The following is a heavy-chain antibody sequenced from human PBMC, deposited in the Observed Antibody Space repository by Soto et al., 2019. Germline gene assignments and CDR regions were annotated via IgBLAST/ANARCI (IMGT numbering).Heavy chain of an antibody. CDR1: GDSVSSPYY. CDR2: VFHTGTT. CDR3: ARSAGWYAVHS. J-gene: IGHJ4*02. D-gene: IGHD6-19*01. V-gene: IGHV4-4*02. Sequence: QVQLQESGPGLVKPSGTLSLTCAVSGDSVSSPYYWCWVRQPPGKGLEWIGEVFHTGTTSYNPSLRSRVTISMDKSNNQFSLDLISVTDADTAVYYCARSAGWYAVHSWGPGTLVIVSS.